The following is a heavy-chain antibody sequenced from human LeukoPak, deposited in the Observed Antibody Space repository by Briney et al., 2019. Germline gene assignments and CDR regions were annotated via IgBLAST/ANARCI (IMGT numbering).Heavy chain of an antibody. CDR1: GGSMSTYY. CDR2: IYSSGST. D-gene: IGHD6-13*01. V-gene: IGHV4-4*07. CDR3: ARGLAAIADVFDY. Sequence: SETLSLTCSVSGGSMSTYYWTWIRQPAGKGLEWIGRIYSSGSTKYNPSLKSRVTMSLDTSKNQFSLKLSSLTAADTAVYYCARGLAAIADVFDYWGQGTLVSVSS. J-gene: IGHJ4*02.